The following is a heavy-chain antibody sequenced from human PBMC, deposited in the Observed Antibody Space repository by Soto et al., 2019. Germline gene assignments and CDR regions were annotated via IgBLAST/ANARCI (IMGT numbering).Heavy chain of an antibody. Sequence: GPLRLSCAGSVFTFSSYGIHWVRQAPGKGLEWVALISYDGGNEKYTESVKDRFTISRDDSHNVAYLQMSSLRTEDTAMYYCAKDRYSGTYPTDFDYWGQGSLVTVSS. CDR2: ISYDGGNE. J-gene: IGHJ4*02. CDR1: VFTFSSYG. CDR3: AKDRYSGTYPTDFDY. D-gene: IGHD1-26*01. V-gene: IGHV3-30*18.